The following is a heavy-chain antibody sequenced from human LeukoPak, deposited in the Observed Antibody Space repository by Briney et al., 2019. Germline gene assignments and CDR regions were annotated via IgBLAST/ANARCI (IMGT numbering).Heavy chain of an antibody. CDR3: ASADSSGWYEDDY. CDR1: GFTFSSYA. CDR2: IYSGGST. Sequence: PGGSLRLSCAASGFTFSSYAMSWVRQAPGKGLEWVSVIYSGGSTYYADSVKGRFTISRDNSKNTLYLQMNSLRAEDTAVYYCASADSSGWYEDDYWGQGTLVTVSS. J-gene: IGHJ4*02. D-gene: IGHD6-19*01. V-gene: IGHV3-66*01.